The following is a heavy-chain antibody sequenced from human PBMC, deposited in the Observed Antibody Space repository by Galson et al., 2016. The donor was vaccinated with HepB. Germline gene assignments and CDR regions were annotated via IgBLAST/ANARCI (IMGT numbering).Heavy chain of an antibody. J-gene: IGHJ4*02. V-gene: IGHV3-33*01. D-gene: IGHD1-26*01. CDR2: IWYDGTNK. Sequence: SLRLSCAASGFTFSRYGMHWVRQAPGEGLESVAFIWYDGTNKFYADSVKGRFTISRDSSKNTLYLRMNSLRAEDTAIYYCARDSGTPPPRRGPSSGYWGQGTLVTVSS. CDR3: ARDSGTPPPRRGPSSGY. CDR1: GFTFSRYG.